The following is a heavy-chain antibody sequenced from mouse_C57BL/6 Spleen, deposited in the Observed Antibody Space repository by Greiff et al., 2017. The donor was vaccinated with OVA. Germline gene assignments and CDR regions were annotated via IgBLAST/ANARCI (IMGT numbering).Heavy chain of an antibody. V-gene: IGHV1-5*01. CDR2: IYPGNSDT. CDR3: TREGFTTVVATPFDY. D-gene: IGHD1-1*01. J-gene: IGHJ2*01. CDR1: GYTFTSYW. Sequence: VQLQQSGTVLARPGASVKMSCKTSGYTFTSYWMHWVKQRPGQGLEWIGAIYPGNSDTSYNQKFKGKAKLTAVTSASTAYMELSSLTNEDSAVQYCTREGFTTVVATPFDYWGQGTTLTVSS.